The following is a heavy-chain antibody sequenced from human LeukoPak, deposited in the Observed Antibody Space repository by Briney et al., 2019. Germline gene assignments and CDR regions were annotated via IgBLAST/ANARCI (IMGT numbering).Heavy chain of an antibody. CDR1: GFSFSSYT. V-gene: IGHV3-48*01. D-gene: IGHD3-22*01. CDR2: ITSSSGTR. CDR3: ARGPSYYYDSSGYYDY. J-gene: IGHJ4*02. Sequence: GGSLRLSCAASGFSFSSYTMNWVRQAPGKGLEWVSCITSSSGTRYYADSVKGRFTISRDNAKNSLFLQLNSLTAEDTAVYYCARGPSYYYDSSGYYDYWGQGTLVTVSS.